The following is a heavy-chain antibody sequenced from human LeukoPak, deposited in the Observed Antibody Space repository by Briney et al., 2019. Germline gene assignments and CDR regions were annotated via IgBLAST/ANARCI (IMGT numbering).Heavy chain of an antibody. J-gene: IGHJ4*02. CDR3: ARFDYGGNPVYYFDY. D-gene: IGHD4-23*01. V-gene: IGHV3-74*01. CDR1: GFTFSSYW. Sequence: GGSLRLPCAASGFTFSSYWMHWVRQAPGKGLVWVSRINSDGSSTSYADSVKGRFTISRDNAKNTLYLQMNSLRAEDTAVYYCARFDYGGNPVYYFDYWDQGTLVTVSS. CDR2: INSDGSST.